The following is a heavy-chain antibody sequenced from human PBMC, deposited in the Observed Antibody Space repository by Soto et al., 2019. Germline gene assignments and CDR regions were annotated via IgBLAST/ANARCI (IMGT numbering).Heavy chain of an antibody. CDR1: GGSSINFY. CDR3: ARTVLGPDLLADSFVDYYYYMDV. CDR2: VYYTGST. Sequence: PLETLRLTCTVSGGSSINFYWSWIRQPPGKGLEWIGYVYYTGSTSYNPSLKRRVTFSADSSRGQFSLRLNSVTAADTAVYYCARTVLGPDLLADSFVDYYYYMDVWGQGTTVTVSS. J-gene: IGHJ6*03. D-gene: IGHD3-9*01. V-gene: IGHV4-59*08.